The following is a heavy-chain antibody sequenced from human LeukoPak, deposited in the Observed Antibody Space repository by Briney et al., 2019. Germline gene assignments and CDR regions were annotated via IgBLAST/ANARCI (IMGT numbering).Heavy chain of an antibody. CDR1: GYTFTSYF. V-gene: IGHV1-18*01. Sequence: ASVTVSCKAAGYTFTSYFISWVRQAPGHGLEWMGWISAYNGNGNYAQKFLGRVTMTTDTATSTAYMELWSLRSDDTAVFYCARVNYYSGMDVWGQGTPVTVSS. CDR2: ISAYNGNG. J-gene: IGHJ6*02. CDR3: ARVNYYSGMDV.